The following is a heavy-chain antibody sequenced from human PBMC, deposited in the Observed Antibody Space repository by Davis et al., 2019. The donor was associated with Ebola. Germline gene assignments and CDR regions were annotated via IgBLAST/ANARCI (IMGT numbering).Heavy chain of an antibody. CDR2: ISGYNGKT. CDR3: ARDGRAPRMLYGMGV. J-gene: IGHJ6*02. CDR1: GYTFSSYG. Sequence: AASVKVSCKASGYTFSSYGISWVRQAPGQGLEWMGWISGYNGKTNYKEKFQGRVTMMTDTSTSTAYMELRSLRSDDTAVYYCARDGRAPRMLYGMGVWGQGTTVSVSS. V-gene: IGHV1-18*04. D-gene: IGHD1-1*01.